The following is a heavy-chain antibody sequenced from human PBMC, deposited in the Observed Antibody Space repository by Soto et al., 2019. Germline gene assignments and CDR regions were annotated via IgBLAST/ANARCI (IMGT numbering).Heavy chain of an antibody. CDR2: IYNRERT. J-gene: IGHJ3*02. V-gene: IGHV4-31*03. CDR1: GASISIGGYY. D-gene: IGHD1-1*01. Sequence: QVQLQESGPGLVKPSRTLSLTCTVSGASISIGGYYWTWIRHQPGKGLEWIGNIYNRERTYYNPSLQSRLTISLDTSQNLFSLKLSSVTAADTAVYYCARDRDCRAGSCYRNDAFEIWGQGTMVTVSS. CDR3: ARDRDCRAGSCYRNDAFEI.